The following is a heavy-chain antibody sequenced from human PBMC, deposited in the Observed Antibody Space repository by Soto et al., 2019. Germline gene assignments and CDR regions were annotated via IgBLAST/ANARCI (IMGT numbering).Heavy chain of an antibody. Sequence: QVQLQESGPGLVKPSETLSLTCTVSGGSISSYYWTWIRQPPGKGLEWIGFIYNSGSTHYNPSLRSRVTISVDTPKSHFSLKLRSVTAADTAVYYCASMGYHYGSGSYPLDYWGQGTLVTVSS. V-gene: IGHV4-59*08. J-gene: IGHJ4*02. CDR1: GGSISSYY. CDR3: ASMGYHYGSGSYPLDY. D-gene: IGHD3-10*01. CDR2: IYNSGST.